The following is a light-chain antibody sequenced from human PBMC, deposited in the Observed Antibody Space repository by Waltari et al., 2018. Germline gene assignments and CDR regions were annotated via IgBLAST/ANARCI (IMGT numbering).Light chain of an antibody. V-gene: IGKV1-9*01. CDR2: SAS. J-gene: IGKJ4*01. Sequence: DIQLTQSPSFLSASVRDRVTITCRASQCISNYLAWYQQKPGKAPTHLLYSASTLQSGVPSRFSGSGSGTEFILTISSLQPEDFATYYCQQLNSYPLTFGGGTKVEIK. CDR3: QQLNSYPLT. CDR1: QCISNY.